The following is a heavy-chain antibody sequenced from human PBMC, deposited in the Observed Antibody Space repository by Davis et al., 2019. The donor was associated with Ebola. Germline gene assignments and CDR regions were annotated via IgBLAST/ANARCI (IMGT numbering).Heavy chain of an antibody. CDR3: ARDSTWSYSD. D-gene: IGHD2-15*01. V-gene: IGHV3-23*01. CDR1: GFTFSTYA. Sequence: GGSLRLSCAASGFTFSTYAMGWVRQAPGKGLEWVSDISSGGGAPYYADSVKGRFTISRHNSKNSLYLQMNSLRAEDTAVYYCARDSTWSYSDWGQGILVTVSS. J-gene: IGHJ4*02. CDR2: ISSGGGAP.